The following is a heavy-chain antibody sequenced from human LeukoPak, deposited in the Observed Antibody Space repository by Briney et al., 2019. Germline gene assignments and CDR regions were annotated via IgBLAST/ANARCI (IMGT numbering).Heavy chain of an antibody. V-gene: IGHV3-7*01. Sequence: GGSLRLSCAVSGSTSGFTFSSHWMSWVRQAPGKGLEWVANIKQDGSDKNYVDSVKGRFTIARDNAQNSLYLQMTRLRAEDTAVYYCARGYLAGIDYWGQGTLVTVSS. J-gene: IGHJ4*02. CDR1: GFTFSSHW. D-gene: IGHD1-14*01. CDR2: IKQDGSDK. CDR3: ARGYLAGIDY.